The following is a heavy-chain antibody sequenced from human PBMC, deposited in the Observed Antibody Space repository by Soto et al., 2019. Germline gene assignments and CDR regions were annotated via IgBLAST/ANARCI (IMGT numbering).Heavy chain of an antibody. D-gene: IGHD2-15*01. V-gene: IGHV3-30-3*01. CDR1: GFTFSSYA. Sequence: ESGGGVVQPGRSLRLSCAASGFTFSSYAMHWVRQAPGKGLEWVAVISYDGSNKYYADSVKGRFTISRDNSKNTLYLQMNSLRAEDTAVYYCARDRSGGSWEMTFDYWGQGTLVTVSS. CDR2: ISYDGSNK. CDR3: ARDRSGGSWEMTFDY. J-gene: IGHJ4*02.